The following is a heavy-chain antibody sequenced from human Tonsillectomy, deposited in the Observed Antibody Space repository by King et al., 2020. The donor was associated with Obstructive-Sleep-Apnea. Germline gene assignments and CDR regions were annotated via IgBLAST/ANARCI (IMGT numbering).Heavy chain of an antibody. CDR2: IDHNSGGT. D-gene: IGHD3-22*01. V-gene: IGHV1-2*02. Sequence: QLVQSGAEVKKPGASVKVSCKTSEYTFIGYYMHWVRQAPGQGLEWMGWIDHNSGGTNYAQKFQGRVAMTRETSISTAYMELSRLRSDDTAVYYCARETPYYHSSGDYRTTDYWGQGTLVTVSS. CDR3: ARETPYYHSSGDYRTTDY. CDR1: EYTFIGYY. J-gene: IGHJ4*02.